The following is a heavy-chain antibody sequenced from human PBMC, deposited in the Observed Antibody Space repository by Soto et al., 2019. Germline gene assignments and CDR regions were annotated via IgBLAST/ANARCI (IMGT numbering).Heavy chain of an antibody. CDR1: GFSLSRKGMS. CDR2: IDWEEEK. CDR3: TRSGNWFDP. V-gene: IGHV2-70*01. D-gene: IGHD3-10*01. Sequence: GSGPTLVNPKQTLILTCAFSGFSLSRKGMSVSWIRQPPGKALEFLALIDWEEEKFYSPSLRTRLTVSKDTSKSQVVLTLTNVDPVDTATYYCTRSGNWFDPWGQGTLVTVSS. J-gene: IGHJ5*02.